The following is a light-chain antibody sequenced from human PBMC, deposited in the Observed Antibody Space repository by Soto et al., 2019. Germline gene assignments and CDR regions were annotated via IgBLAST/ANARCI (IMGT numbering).Light chain of an antibody. Sequence: DIQMTQSPSSLSASVGDRVTITCRASQGISTYLAWYQQKPGKIPKLLIYAASTLQSGVPSRFSGSGSGTDFTLTISSLQPEDVATYYCQKYNSPPYTFGQGTKLEIK. CDR1: QGISTY. J-gene: IGKJ2*01. CDR2: AAS. V-gene: IGKV1-27*01. CDR3: QKYNSPPYT.